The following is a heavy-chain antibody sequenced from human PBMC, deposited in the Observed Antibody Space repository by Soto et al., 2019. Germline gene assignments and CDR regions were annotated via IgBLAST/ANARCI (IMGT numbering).Heavy chain of an antibody. D-gene: IGHD5-12*01. V-gene: IGHV1-24*01. Sequence: ASVEVSCKXSGYTLTELSMHWVRQAPGKGLEWMGGFDPEDGETIYAQKFQGRVTMTEDTSTDTAYMELSSLRSEDTAVYYCATGYSGYDPYYFDYWGQGTLVTVSS. CDR2: FDPEDGET. J-gene: IGHJ4*02. CDR3: ATGYSGYDPYYFDY. CDR1: GYTLTELS.